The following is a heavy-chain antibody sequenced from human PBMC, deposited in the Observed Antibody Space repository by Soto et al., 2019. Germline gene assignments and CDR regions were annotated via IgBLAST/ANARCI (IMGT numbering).Heavy chain of an antibody. CDR2: MNPNSGNT. CDR1: GYTFTSYD. D-gene: IGHD4-17*01. CDR3: ARGGDYGDYGAGDYYYMDV. V-gene: IGHV1-8*01. Sequence: ASVKVSCKASGYTFTSYDINWVRQATGQGLEWMGWMNPNSGNTGYAQKFQGRVTMTRNTSISTAYMELSSLRSEDTAVYYCARGGDYGDYGAGDYYYMDVWGKGTTVTVSS. J-gene: IGHJ6*03.